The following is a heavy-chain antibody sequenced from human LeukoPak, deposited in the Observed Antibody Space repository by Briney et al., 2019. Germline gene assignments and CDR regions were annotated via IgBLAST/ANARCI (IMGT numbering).Heavy chain of an antibody. V-gene: IGHV4-31*03. D-gene: IGHD2-8*02. CDR3: TTGTYYYYGMDV. J-gene: IGHJ6*02. Sequence: PSETLSLTCTVSGGSISSGGYYWSWIRQHPGKGLEWIGYIYYSGSTYYNPSRKSRVTISVDTSKNQFSLKLSPVTAADTAVYYCTTGTYYYYGMDVWGQGTTVTVSS. CDR1: GGSISSGGYY. CDR2: IYYSGST.